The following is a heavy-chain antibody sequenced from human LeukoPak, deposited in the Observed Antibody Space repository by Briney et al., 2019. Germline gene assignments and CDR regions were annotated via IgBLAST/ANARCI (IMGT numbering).Heavy chain of an antibody. Sequence: PGGSLRLSCAASGFIFNKHAMSWVRQAPGKGLEWVSVIYSGGSTYYADSVKGRFTISRDNSKNTLYLQMNSLRAEDTAVYYCARSGSYYYGMDVWGQGTTVTVSS. V-gene: IGHV3-53*01. CDR2: IYSGGST. D-gene: IGHD1-26*01. CDR1: GFIFNKHA. CDR3: ARSGSYYYGMDV. J-gene: IGHJ6*02.